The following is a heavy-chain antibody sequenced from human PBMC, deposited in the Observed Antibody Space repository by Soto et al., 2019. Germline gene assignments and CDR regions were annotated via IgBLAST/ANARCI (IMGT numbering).Heavy chain of an antibody. CDR1: GFSLSTSGKC. J-gene: IGHJ6*03. V-gene: IGHV2-70*11. CDR3: VRIRSINTFWSGTSYMDV. CDR2: IDWDDDK. Sequence: SGPTVVNPTQTLTLTCTFSGFSLSTSGKCVSWIRQPPGKALEWLARIDWDDDKYYITSLKTRLTISKDTSKNLVVLTMTNMDPVDTATYCCVRIRSINTFWSGTSYMDVWGKGTTVTVS. D-gene: IGHD3-3*01.